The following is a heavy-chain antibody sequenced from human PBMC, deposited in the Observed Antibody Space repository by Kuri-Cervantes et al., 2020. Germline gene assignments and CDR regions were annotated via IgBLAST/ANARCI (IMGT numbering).Heavy chain of an antibody. J-gene: IGHJ4*02. CDR3: ARVEEGWEPLVFDY. D-gene: IGHD1-26*01. V-gene: IGHV1-2*02. CDR1: GYTFTSYG. CDR2: INPNSGGT. Sequence: ASVKVSCKASGYTFTSYGISWVRQAPGQGLEWMGWINPNSGGTNYAQKFQGRVTMTRDTSISTAYMELSRLRSDDTAVYYCARVEEGWEPLVFDYWGQGTRVTVSS.